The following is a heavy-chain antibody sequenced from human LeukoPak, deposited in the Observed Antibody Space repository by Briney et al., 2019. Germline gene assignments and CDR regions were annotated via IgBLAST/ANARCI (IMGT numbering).Heavy chain of an antibody. Sequence: SVKVSCKASGGTFSSYAISWVRQAPGQGLEWMGRIIPILGIANYAQKFQGRVTMTRDTSTSTVYMHLSSLRSEDSAVYYCARDGSGSSLGGYGYWGQGTLVTVSS. V-gene: IGHV1-69*04. CDR2: IIPILGIA. J-gene: IGHJ4*02. CDR1: GGTFSSYA. D-gene: IGHD6-6*01. CDR3: ARDGSGSSLGGYGY.